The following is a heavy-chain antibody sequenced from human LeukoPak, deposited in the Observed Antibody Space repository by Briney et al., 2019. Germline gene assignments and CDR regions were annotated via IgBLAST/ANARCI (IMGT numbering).Heavy chain of an antibody. V-gene: IGHV1-3*01. J-gene: IGHJ5*02. CDR3: ARARYYGSGEDWFDP. Sequence: ASVKVSCKASGYTLTSYAMHWVRQAPGQRLEWMGWINAGNGNTKYSQKFQGRVTITRDTSASTAYMELSSLRSEDTAVYYCARARYYGSGEDWFDPWGQGTLVTVSS. D-gene: IGHD3-10*01. CDR2: INAGNGNT. CDR1: GYTLTSYA.